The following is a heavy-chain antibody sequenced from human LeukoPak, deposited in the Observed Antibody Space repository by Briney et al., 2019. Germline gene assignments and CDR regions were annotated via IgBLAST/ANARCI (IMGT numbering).Heavy chain of an antibody. D-gene: IGHD3-16*02. CDR2: MNPNSGNT. CDR3: ARDLWGSYRSDAFDI. Sequence: ASVKVSCKASGYTFTSYGISWVRQAPGQGLEWMGWMNPNSGNTGYAQKFQGRVTITRNTSISTAYMELSSLRSEDTAVYYCARDLWGSYRSDAFDIWGQGTMVTVSS. CDR1: GYTFTSYG. J-gene: IGHJ3*02. V-gene: IGHV1-8*03.